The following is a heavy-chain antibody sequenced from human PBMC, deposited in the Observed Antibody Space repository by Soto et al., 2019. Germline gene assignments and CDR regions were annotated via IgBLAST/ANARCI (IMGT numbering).Heavy chain of an antibody. Sequence: ASVKVSCKVFGYTLTELSMHWVRQAPGKGLEWMGGFDPEDGETIYAQEFQGRVTMTEDTSTDTAYMELSSLRSEDTAVYYCATNSGPYSSSWYFLGYWGQGTLVTVSS. CDR2: FDPEDGET. J-gene: IGHJ4*02. D-gene: IGHD6-13*01. V-gene: IGHV1-24*01. CDR1: GYTLTELS. CDR3: ATNSGPYSSSWYFLGY.